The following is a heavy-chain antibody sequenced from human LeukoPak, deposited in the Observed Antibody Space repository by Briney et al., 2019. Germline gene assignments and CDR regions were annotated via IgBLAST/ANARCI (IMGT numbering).Heavy chain of an antibody. CDR3: AKDQRESGYDLEEPYFDY. J-gene: IGHJ4*02. Sequence: GGSLRLSCAASGFTFSSYGMHWVRQAPGKGLEWVAFIRYDGSNKYYADSVKGRFTISRDNSKNTLYPQMNSLRAEDTAVYYCAKDQRESGYDLEEPYFDYWGQGTLVTVSS. CDR1: GFTFSSYG. CDR2: IRYDGSNK. V-gene: IGHV3-30*02. D-gene: IGHD5-12*01.